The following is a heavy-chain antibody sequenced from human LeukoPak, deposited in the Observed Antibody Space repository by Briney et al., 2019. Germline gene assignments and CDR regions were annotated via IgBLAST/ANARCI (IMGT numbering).Heavy chain of an antibody. D-gene: IGHD6-19*01. CDR1: GGTFSSYA. CDR2: IIPIFGTA. CDR3: ARAGYSSGWYGY. J-gene: IGHJ4*02. Sequence: SVKVSCKASGGTFSSYAISWVRQTPGQGLEWMGRIIPIFGTANYAQKCQGRVTITADKSTSTAYMELSSLRSEDTAVYYCARAGYSSGWYGYWDQGTLVTVSS. V-gene: IGHV1-69*06.